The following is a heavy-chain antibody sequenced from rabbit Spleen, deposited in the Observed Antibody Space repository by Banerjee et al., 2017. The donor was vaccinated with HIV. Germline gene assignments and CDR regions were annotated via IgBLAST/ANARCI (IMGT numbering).Heavy chain of an antibody. D-gene: IGHD2-1*01. V-gene: IGHV1S40*01. J-gene: IGHJ4*01. CDR3: GRWIGGGEHLDL. Sequence: QSLEESGGDLVKPGASLTLTCKASGLDFSSSYWICWVRQAPGQGLEWVGCTETSGGTTYYASWAKGRFTISKTSSTTVTLQMTSLTAADTATYFCGRWIGGGEHLDLWGPGTLVTVS. CDR1: GLDFSSSYW. CDR2: TETSGGTT.